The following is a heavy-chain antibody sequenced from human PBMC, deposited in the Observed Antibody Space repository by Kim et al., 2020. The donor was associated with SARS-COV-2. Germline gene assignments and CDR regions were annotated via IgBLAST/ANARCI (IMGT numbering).Heavy chain of an antibody. CDR1: GYTFTSYA. D-gene: IGHD3-10*01. Sequence: ASVKVSCKASGYTFTSYAMHWVRQAPGQRLEWMGWINAGNGNTKYSQKFQGRVTITRDTSASTAYMELSSLRSEDTAVYYCARDRGWFGELLSGVVHWFDPWGQGTLVTVSS. J-gene: IGHJ5*02. V-gene: IGHV1-3*01. CDR3: ARDRGWFGELLSGVVHWFDP. CDR2: INAGNGNT.